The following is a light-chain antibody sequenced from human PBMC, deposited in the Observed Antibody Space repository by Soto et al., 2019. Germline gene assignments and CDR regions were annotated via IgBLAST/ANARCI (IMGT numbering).Light chain of an antibody. Sequence: QSVLTQPPSASGTPGQRVTISCSGSSSNIRSYTVSWYQQLPGAAPKLLIYSNNQRPSGVPDRFSGSKSGTSASLGISGLQSEDEADYYCAAWDDSLNGVLFGGGTKVTVL. J-gene: IGLJ2*01. V-gene: IGLV1-44*01. CDR1: SSNIRSYT. CDR2: SNN. CDR3: AAWDDSLNGVL.